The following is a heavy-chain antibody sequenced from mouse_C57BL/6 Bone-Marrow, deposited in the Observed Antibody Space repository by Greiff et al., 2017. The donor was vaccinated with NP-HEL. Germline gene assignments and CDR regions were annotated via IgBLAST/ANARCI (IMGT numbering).Heavy chain of an antibody. CDR2: IDPENGDT. J-gene: IGHJ1*03. CDR1: GFNIKDDY. Sequence: EVQLQQSGAELVRPGASVKLSCTASGFNIKDDYMHWVKQRPEQGLEWIGWIDPENGDTEYASKFQGKATITADTSSNPAYLQLSSLTSEDTAVYYCTGGYWYFDVWGTGTTVTVSS. V-gene: IGHV14-4*01. CDR3: TGGYWYFDV.